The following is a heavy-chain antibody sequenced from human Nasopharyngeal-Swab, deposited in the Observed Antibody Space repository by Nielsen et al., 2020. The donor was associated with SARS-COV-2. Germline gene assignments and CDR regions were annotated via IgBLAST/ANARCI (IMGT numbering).Heavy chain of an antibody. V-gene: IGHV3-7*03. CDR2: IKEDGSEK. J-gene: IGHJ4*02. CDR3: ATARAYNYGPSFDY. Sequence: GESLKISCAASGLTFSGYWMSWVRQAPGKGLEWVANIKEDGSEKYYVDPVKGRFTISRDNAKNSLYLQMSSLRVEDTAVYYCATARAYNYGPSFDYWGQGTLVTVSS. D-gene: IGHD5-18*01. CDR1: GLTFSGYW.